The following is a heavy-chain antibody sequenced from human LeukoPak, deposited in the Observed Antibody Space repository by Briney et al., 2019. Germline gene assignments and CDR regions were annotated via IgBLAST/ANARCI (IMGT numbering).Heavy chain of an antibody. V-gene: IGHV3-33*01. Sequence: GGSLRLSCAASGFSFSSYGMHWVRQAPGEGLEWVAVIWYDGSNKYYADSVKGRFTISRDNSKNTLYLQMNSLRAEDTAVYYCARESQSGGEVDYWGQGTLVTVSS. CDR1: GFSFSSYG. CDR2: IWYDGSNK. J-gene: IGHJ4*02. CDR3: ARESQSGGEVDY. D-gene: IGHD3-10*01.